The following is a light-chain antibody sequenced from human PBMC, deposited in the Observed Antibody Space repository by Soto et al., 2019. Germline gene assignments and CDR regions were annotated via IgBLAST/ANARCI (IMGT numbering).Light chain of an antibody. CDR3: KQSFM. CDR1: QSISSY. CDR2: AAS. V-gene: IGKV1-39*01. J-gene: IGKJ1*01. Sequence: DIQMTQSPSSLSASVGDRVTITCRASQSISSYLNWYQQKPGKAPKLLIYAASSLQSGVPSRFSGSGSGTAFTLTISSLQPEDFATYHCKQSFMFGQGTKVEIK.